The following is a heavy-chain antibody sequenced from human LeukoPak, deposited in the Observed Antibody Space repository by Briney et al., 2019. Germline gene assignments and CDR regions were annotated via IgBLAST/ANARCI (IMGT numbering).Heavy chain of an antibody. CDR2: IRSKAYGATT. V-gene: IGHV3-49*04. CDR1: GFTFSSYA. Sequence: GGSLRLSCAASGFTFSSYAMSWVRQAPGKGLEWVGFIRSKAYGATTEYAASVKGRFTISRDDSKSIAYLQINSLKTEDTAVYCCTRAPYGGNSLATYWGQGTLVTVSS. J-gene: IGHJ4*02. CDR3: TRAPYGGNSLATY. D-gene: IGHD4-23*01.